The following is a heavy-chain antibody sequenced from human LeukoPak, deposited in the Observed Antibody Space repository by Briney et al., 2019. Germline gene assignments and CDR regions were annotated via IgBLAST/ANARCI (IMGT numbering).Heavy chain of an antibody. D-gene: IGHD1-26*01. V-gene: IGHV4-34*01. Sequence: SETLSLTCAVYGGSFSGYYWSWIRQPPGKGLEWTGEINHSGSTNYNPSLKGRVTISVDTSKNQFSLKLSSVTAADTAVYYCARGRGSYYLRAAGFDYWGQGTLVTVSS. J-gene: IGHJ4*02. CDR3: ARGRGSYYLRAAGFDY. CDR1: GGSFSGYY. CDR2: INHSGST.